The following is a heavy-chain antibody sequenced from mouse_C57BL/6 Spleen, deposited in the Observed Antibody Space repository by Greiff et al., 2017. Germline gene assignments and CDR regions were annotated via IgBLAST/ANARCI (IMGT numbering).Heavy chain of an antibody. CDR2: IDPSDSYT. J-gene: IGHJ4*01. CDR1: GYTFTSYW. CDR3: ARRLRLRGDAMDY. Sequence: QVQLQQPGAELVMPGASVKLSCKASGYTFTSYWMHWVKQRPGQGLEWIGEIDPSDSYTNYNQKFKGKSTLTVDKSSSTAYMQLSSLTSEDSAVYYCARRLRLRGDAMDYWGQGTSVTVSS. D-gene: IGHD3-2*02. V-gene: IGHV1-69*01.